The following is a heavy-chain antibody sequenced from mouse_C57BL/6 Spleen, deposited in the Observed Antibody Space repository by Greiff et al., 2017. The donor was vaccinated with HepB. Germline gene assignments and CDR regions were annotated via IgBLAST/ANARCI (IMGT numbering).Heavy chain of an antibody. CDR2: IYPGSGST. CDR3: ASEGGTGPYFDY. V-gene: IGHV1-55*01. D-gene: IGHD4-1*01. CDR1: GYTFTSYW. Sequence: QVQLQQPGAELVKPGASVKMSCTASGYTFTSYWITWVKQRPGQGLEWIGDIYPGSGSTNYNEKFKSKATLTVDTSSSTAYMQLSSLTSEDSAVYYCASEGGTGPYFDYWGQGTTLTVSS. J-gene: IGHJ2*01.